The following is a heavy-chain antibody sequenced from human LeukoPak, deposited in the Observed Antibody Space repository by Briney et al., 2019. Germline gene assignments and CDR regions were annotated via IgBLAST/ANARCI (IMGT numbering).Heavy chain of an antibody. CDR1: GVSISTYY. CDR3: ARIAAAGTDY. CDR2: MSNGGST. Sequence: SETLSLTCSVSGVSISTYYWSWIRQPPGKGLEWIGYMSNGGSTNYNPSLKSRVTMSVDTSKNQFSLKLSSVTAADTAVYYCARIAAAGTDYWGQGTLVTVSS. J-gene: IGHJ4*02. V-gene: IGHV4-59*12. D-gene: IGHD6-13*01.